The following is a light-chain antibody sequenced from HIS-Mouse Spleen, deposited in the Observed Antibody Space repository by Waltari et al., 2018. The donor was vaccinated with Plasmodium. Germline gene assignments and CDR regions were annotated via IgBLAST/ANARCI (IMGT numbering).Light chain of an antibody. V-gene: IGKV1-33*01. CDR2: DAS. CDR3: QQYDNLPLT. CDR1: QDISNY. Sequence: DIQMTQSPSSLSASVGDRVTITCQARQDISNYLNWYQQKPGKAPKLLFYDASNWETVVPSRFSGSGYGTDFTFTISSLKPEDIATYYCQQYDNLPLTFGGGTKVEIK. J-gene: IGKJ4*01.